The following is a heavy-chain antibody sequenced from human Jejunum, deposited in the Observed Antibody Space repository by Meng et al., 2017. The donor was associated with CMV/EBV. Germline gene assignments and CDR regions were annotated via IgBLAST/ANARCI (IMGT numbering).Heavy chain of an antibody. CDR2: ISYDGSST. V-gene: IGHV3-30*04. Sequence: SCATSGFSLSKYMMHWVRQAPGKGLAWVALISYDGSSTVYVDSVRGRFTVSKDISRNTLYLQMDNLRPEDAAVYYCATYMYSYGDFWGQGTLVTVSS. J-gene: IGHJ4*02. CDR1: GFSLSKYM. CDR3: ATYMYSYGDF. D-gene: IGHD1-26*01.